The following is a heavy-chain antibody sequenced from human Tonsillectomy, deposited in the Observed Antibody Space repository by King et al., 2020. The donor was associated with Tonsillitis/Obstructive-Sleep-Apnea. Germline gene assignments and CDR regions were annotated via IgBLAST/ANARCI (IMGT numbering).Heavy chain of an antibody. J-gene: IGHJ3*02. Sequence: VQLVESGAEVKKPGASVKVSCKASGYTFTGYYLHWVRQAPGQGREWRGWINPNSGGTNYAQKFQGRVTMTRDTSISTAYMDLSRLRSDDTAVYYCARDMGVTAVTSSDACDIWGQGTMVTVSS. D-gene: IGHD4-17*01. CDR1: GYTFTGYY. CDR2: INPNSGGT. V-gene: IGHV1-2*02. CDR3: ARDMGVTAVTSSDACDI.